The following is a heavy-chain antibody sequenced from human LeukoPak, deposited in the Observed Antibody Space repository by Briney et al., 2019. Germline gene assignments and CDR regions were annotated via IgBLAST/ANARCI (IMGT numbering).Heavy chain of an antibody. V-gene: IGHV5-51*01. CDR3: ARSQGYCSGGSCLQGDWFDP. Sequence: GESLKISCKISGYRLTNNWIGWVRQVPGKGLEWMGLIYPGDSDTRYSPSFQGQVTFSVDASISTAYLQWGSLKASDTAMYYCARSQGYCSGGSCLQGDWFDPWGQGTLVTVSS. J-gene: IGHJ5*02. D-gene: IGHD2-15*01. CDR2: IYPGDSDT. CDR1: GYRLTNNW.